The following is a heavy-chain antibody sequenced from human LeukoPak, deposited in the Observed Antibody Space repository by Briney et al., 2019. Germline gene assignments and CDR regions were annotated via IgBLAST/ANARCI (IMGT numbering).Heavy chain of an antibody. CDR2: TYYRSKWYN. D-gene: IGHD5-24*01. J-gene: IGHJ3*02. CDR3: ARHSLGGRDGYRLRRAFDI. V-gene: IGHV6-1*01. Sequence: SQTLSLTCAISGDSVSSNSAAWNWIRQSPSRGLEWLGRTYYRSKWYNGYAVSVKSRITINPDTSKNQFSLQLNSVTPEDTAVYYCARHSLGGRDGYRLRRAFDIWGQGTMVTVSS. CDR1: GDSVSSNSAA.